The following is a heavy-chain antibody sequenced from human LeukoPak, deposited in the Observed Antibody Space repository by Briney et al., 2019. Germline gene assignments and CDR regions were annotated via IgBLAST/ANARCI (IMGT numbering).Heavy chain of an antibody. CDR2: ISWNSGSI. CDR3: ARGSRRAIEMATIVY. D-gene: IGHD5-24*01. V-gene: IGHV3-9*01. CDR1: GFTFDDYA. Sequence: PGRSLRLSCAASGFTFDDYAMHWVRQAPGKGLEWVSGISWNSGSIGYADSVKGRFTISRDNSKNTLYLQMNSLRAEDTAVYYCARGSRRAIEMATIVYWGQGTLVTVSS. J-gene: IGHJ4*02.